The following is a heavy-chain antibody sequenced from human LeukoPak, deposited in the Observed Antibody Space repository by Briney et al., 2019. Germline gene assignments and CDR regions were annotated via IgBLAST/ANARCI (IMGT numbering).Heavy chain of an antibody. CDR3: ARTYYYDSSGYPTHAFDI. J-gene: IGHJ3*02. D-gene: IGHD3-22*01. CDR1: GFTFSSYW. V-gene: IGHV3-74*01. Sequence: GGSLRLSCAASGFTFSSYWMHWVRQAPGKGLVWVSRINSDGSSTSYADSVKGRFTISRDNAKNTLYPQMNSLRAEDTAVYYCARTYYYDSSGYPTHAFDIWGQGTMVTVSS. CDR2: INSDGSST.